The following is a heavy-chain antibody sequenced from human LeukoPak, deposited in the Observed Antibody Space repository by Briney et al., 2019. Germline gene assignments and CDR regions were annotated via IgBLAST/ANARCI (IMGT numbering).Heavy chain of an antibody. Sequence: PGGSLRLSCAASGFTFSSYWMSWVRQAPGKGLEWVANIKQDGSEKYYVDSVKGRFTISRDNAKNSLYLQMNSLRAEDTAVYYCARGCDSSGWFNWFDPWGQGTLVTVSS. J-gene: IGHJ5*02. CDR3: ARGCDSSGWFNWFDP. CDR2: IKQDGSEK. CDR1: GFTFSSYW. V-gene: IGHV3-7*01. D-gene: IGHD6-19*01.